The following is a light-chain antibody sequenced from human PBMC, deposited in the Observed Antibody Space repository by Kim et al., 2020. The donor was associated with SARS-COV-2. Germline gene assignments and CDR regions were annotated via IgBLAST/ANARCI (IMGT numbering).Light chain of an antibody. Sequence: AFVGDRVTITCRASQDIAGRLVWYQQKPVNAPKTLIYAASSLQSGVPSRFSGSGSGTDFTLTINSLQPEDFATYYCQQYYRYPITFGQGTRLEIK. J-gene: IGKJ5*01. CDR3: QQYYRYPIT. CDR1: QDIAGR. CDR2: AAS. V-gene: IGKV1D-16*01.